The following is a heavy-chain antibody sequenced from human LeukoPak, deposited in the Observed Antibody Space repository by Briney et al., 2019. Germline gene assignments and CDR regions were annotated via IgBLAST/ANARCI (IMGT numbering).Heavy chain of an antibody. J-gene: IGHJ5*02. CDR3: AHSYLYSNKLNWFDP. D-gene: IGHD4-11*01. CDR2: IYWGDDQ. CDR1: GFSLSTSGVG. V-gene: IGHV2-5*02. Sequence: SGPTLVNLTQTLTLTCSFSGFSLSTSGVGVGWIRQPPGKALEWLALIYWGDDQRYSPSLKSRLTSTEDNSKKQVVLTMANMDPVDTATYYCAHSYLYSNKLNWFDPWGQGTLFSVSS.